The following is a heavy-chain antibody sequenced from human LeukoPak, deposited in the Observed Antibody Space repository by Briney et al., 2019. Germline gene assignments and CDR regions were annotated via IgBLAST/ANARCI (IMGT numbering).Heavy chain of an antibody. D-gene: IGHD3-22*01. J-gene: IGHJ4*02. CDR1: GFTFDDYA. V-gene: IGHV3-9*01. CDR2: ISWNSGSI. Sequence: GGSLRLSCAASGFTFDDYAMHWVRQAPGKGLEWVSGISWNSGSIGYADSVKGRFTISRDNAKNSLYLQMNSLRAEDTALYYCAKDNGYYDSSGYSGGTDYWGQGTLVTVSS. CDR3: AKDNGYYDSSGYSGGTDY.